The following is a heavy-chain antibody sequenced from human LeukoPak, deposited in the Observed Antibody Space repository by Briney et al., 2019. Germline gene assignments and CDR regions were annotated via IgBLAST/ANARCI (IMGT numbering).Heavy chain of an antibody. CDR3: ARETPERFGGAFDI. CDR2: ISAYSGNT. Sequence: GASVTVSCKASGYTFTSYGISWVRQAPGQGLEWMGWISAYSGNTNYAQKLQGRVTMTTDTSTSTAYMELRSLRSDDTAVYYCARETPERFGGAFDIWGQGTMVTVSS. J-gene: IGHJ3*02. D-gene: IGHD1-1*01. CDR1: GYTFTSYG. V-gene: IGHV1-18*01.